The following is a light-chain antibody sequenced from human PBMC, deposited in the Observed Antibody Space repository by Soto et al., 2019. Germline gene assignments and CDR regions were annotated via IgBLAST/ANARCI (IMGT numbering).Light chain of an antibody. J-gene: IGLJ1*01. CDR1: STDVTGRNY. CDR3: CSYTSGTSV. Sequence: QSVLTQPACVSGSPGQSITISCTGTSTDVTGRNYVSWYQQHPGKAPKVIIYEVTNRPSGISNRFSGSKSGNTASLTISGLQAEDEADYHCCSYTSGTSVFGTGTKVTVL. CDR2: EVT. V-gene: IGLV2-14*01.